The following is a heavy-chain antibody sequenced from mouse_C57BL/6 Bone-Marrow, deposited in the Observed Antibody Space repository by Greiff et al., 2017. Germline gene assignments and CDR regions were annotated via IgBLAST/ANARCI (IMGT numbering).Heavy chain of an antibody. CDR1: GFTFSDYG. Sequence: EVKLQESGGGLVKPGGSLKLSCAASGFTFSDYGMHWVRQAPEKGLEWVAYISSGSSTIYYADTVKGRFTISRDNAKNTLFLQMTSLRSEDTAMYYCARATTVVARYWYFDVWGTGTTVTVSS. J-gene: IGHJ1*03. CDR2: ISSGSSTI. V-gene: IGHV5-17*01. CDR3: ARATTVVARYWYFDV. D-gene: IGHD1-1*01.